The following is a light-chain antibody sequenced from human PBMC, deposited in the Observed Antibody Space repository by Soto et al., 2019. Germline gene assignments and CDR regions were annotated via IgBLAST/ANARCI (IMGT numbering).Light chain of an antibody. CDR2: DAS. V-gene: IGKV3-20*01. Sequence: EVALTPFPAALALAPGERNPTSCRASQSLTSYLAWYQQKPGQDPRLLIYDASNRATGIPDRFSGSGSGTYFTLTISRLEPEDFAVYYRQQYGSSGTVGHGTKVDIK. CDR1: QSLTSY. CDR3: QQYGSSGT. J-gene: IGKJ1*01.